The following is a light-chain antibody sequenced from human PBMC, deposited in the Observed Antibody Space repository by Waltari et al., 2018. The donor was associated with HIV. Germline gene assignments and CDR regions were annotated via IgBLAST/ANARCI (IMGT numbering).Light chain of an antibody. Sequence: QSALTQPASVSGSPGQSITISCTGTSSDVGAYNLVSWYQQHPGKAPRLIIYDVSGRPAGVSNRLTGSKSGNTASLTISGLQAEDEADYYCCSYVSEIVPCVFGGGTKLTVL. CDR1: SSDVGAYNL. V-gene: IGLV2-23*02. CDR2: DVS. CDR3: CSYVSEIVPCV. J-gene: IGLJ3*02.